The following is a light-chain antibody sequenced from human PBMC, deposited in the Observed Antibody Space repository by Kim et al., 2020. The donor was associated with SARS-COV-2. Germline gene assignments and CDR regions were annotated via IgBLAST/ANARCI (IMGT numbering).Light chain of an antibody. Sequence: EIVMTQPPATLSVSPGERVTLSCRASQSVDTNLAWYQQKPGQAPRLLIYGASTRATDIPARFSASGSGTEFTLIISSLQSEDFAVYYCQQYSHWPPYTFGQGTKLEI. CDR3: QQYSHWPPYT. V-gene: IGKV3-15*01. J-gene: IGKJ2*01. CDR2: GAS. CDR1: QSVDTN.